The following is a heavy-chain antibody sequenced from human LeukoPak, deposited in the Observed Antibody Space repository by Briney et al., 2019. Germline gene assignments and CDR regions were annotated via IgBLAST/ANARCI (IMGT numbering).Heavy chain of an antibody. V-gene: IGHV3-23*01. J-gene: IGHJ4*02. CDR1: GFTFSSYA. D-gene: IGHD2-15*01. CDR3: AKASYCSGGSCYLVDY. CDR2: ISGSGGST. Sequence: PGRSLRLSCAASGFTFSSYAISWVRQAPGKGLDWVSAISGSGGSTYYADSVKGRFTISRDNSKNTLYLQMNSLRAEDTAVYYCAKASYCSGGSCYLVDYWGQGTLVTVSS.